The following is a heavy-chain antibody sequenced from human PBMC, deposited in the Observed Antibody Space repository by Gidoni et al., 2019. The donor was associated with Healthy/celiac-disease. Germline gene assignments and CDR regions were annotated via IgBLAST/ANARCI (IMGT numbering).Heavy chain of an antibody. CDR1: GGSISSYY. J-gene: IGHJ6*02. D-gene: IGHD6-19*01. CDR2: IHYSGST. V-gene: IGHV4-59*01. CDR3: ARKDKQWLGYYYYGMDV. Sequence: TCTVSGGSISSYYWSWIRQPPGKGLEWIGYIHYSGSTNYNPSLKSRVTISVDTSKNQFSLKLSSVTAADTAVYYCARKDKQWLGYYYYGMDVWGQGTTVTVSS.